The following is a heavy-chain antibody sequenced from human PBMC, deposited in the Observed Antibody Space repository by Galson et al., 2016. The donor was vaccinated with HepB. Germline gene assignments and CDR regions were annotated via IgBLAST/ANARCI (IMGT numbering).Heavy chain of an antibody. Sequence: SLRLSCAASGFTFSRYWMHWVRQGPGKGPVWVSRINGDGSSTAYADSVKGRFTISRDNAKNTLYLQMNSLRAEDTAVYYCARVRRYSSSPLGGPQWGQGTLVTISS. CDR3: ARVRRYSSSPLGGPQ. CDR2: INGDGSST. J-gene: IGHJ4*02. D-gene: IGHD6-13*01. CDR1: GFTFSRYW. V-gene: IGHV3-74*01.